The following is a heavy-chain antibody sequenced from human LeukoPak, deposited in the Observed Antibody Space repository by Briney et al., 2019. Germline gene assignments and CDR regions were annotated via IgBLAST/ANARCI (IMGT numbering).Heavy chain of an antibody. CDR1: GFTFKNSA. Sequence: GGSLRLSCAASGFTFKNSAMNWVRQAPGKGPEWVAVIRSSGRTTDYADSVKGRFTISRDNSNNTLFLQMIRLSAEDTAVYYCAKPPENVVGTSPFYFDSWGQGTLVTVSS. CDR3: AKPPENVVGTSPFYFDS. V-gene: IGHV3-23*01. J-gene: IGHJ4*02. CDR2: IRSSGRTT. D-gene: IGHD1-26*01.